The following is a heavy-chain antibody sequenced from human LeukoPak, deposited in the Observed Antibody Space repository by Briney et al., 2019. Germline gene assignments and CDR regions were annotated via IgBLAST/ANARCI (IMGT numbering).Heavy chain of an antibody. CDR3: ARGSRPVYNLLTGKRYFDY. V-gene: IGHV1-2*02. CDR2: INPNTGGT. CDR1: GYTFTGYY. D-gene: IGHD3-9*01. J-gene: IGHJ4*02. Sequence: ASVKVSCKASGYTFTGYYMHWVRQAPGQGLEWMGWINPNTGGTNYAQKFQGRVTVTRDTSISTAYMELSRLTSDDTAVYYCARGSRPVYNLLTGKRYFDYWGQGTLLTVSS.